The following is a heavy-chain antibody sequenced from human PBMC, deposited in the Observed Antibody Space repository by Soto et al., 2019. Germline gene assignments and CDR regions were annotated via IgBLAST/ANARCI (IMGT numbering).Heavy chain of an antibody. D-gene: IGHD3-10*01. CDR1: GYTLTELS. V-gene: IGHV1-24*01. CDR3: VTGVGLGDPRYYYYYMDV. J-gene: IGHJ6*03. Sequence: SVKVSCKVSGYTLTELSRHWVRKAPGKGLEWMGGFDPEDGETIYAQKFQGRVTMTEDTSTDTAYMELSSLRSEDTAVYYCVTGVGLGDPRYYYYYMDVWGKGITVTVSS. CDR2: FDPEDGET.